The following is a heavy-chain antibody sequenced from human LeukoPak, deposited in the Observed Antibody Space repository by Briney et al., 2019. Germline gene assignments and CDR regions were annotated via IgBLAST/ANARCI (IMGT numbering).Heavy chain of an antibody. CDR3: ARLLVVTWEGEGWFDP. V-gene: IGHV4-30-4*01. CDR1: GGSISSGDYY. J-gene: IGHJ5*02. Sequence: SETLSLTCTVSGGSISSGDYYWSWIRQPPGKGLEWIGYIYYSGSTYYNPSLKSRVTISVDTSKNQFSLKLSSVTAADTAVYYCARLLVVTWEGEGWFDPWGQVTLVTVSS. CDR2: IYYSGST. D-gene: IGHD2-15*01.